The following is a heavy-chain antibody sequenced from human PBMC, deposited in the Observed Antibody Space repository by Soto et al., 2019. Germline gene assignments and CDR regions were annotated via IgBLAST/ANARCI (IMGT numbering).Heavy chain of an antibody. D-gene: IGHD3-22*01. CDR2: LSGSGGST. CDR1: GFTFSRYA. CDR3: AKDRAIVVVITDSIPWFDP. V-gene: IGHV3-23*01. J-gene: IGHJ5*02. Sequence: PGGSLRLSCTASGFTFSRYAMTWDRQAPGKGLEWVSGLSGSGGSTYYADSVKGRFTISRDNSKNTLYLQMNSLRAEDTAVYYCAKDRAIVVVITDSIPWFDPWGQGTLVTVS.